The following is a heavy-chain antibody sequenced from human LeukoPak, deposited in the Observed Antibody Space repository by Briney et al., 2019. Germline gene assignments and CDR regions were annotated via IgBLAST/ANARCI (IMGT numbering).Heavy chain of an antibody. V-gene: IGHV4-59*08. CDR2: IYYSGST. J-gene: IGHJ6*02. CDR3: ARQEYYYYYGMDV. Sequence: SETLSLTCTVSGGSISSYYWSWIRQPPGKGLEWIGYIYYSGSTNYNPSLKSRVTISVDTSKNQFSLKLGSVTAADTAVYYCARQEYYYYYGMDVWGQGTTVTVSS. CDR1: GGSISSYY.